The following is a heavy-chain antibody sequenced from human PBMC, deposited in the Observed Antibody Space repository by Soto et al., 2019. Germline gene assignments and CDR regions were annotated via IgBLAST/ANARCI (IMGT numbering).Heavy chain of an antibody. V-gene: IGHV1-69*01. J-gene: IGHJ4*02. Sequence: QVQLVQSGAEVKKPGSSVKVSCKASGGTFSSYAISWVRQAPGQGLEWMGGIIPIFGTANYAQKFQVRVTITADESTSTAYMELSSLRSEDTAVYYCARLSSPGSSSVGYYFDYWGQGTLVTVSS. CDR2: IIPIFGTA. CDR1: GGTFSSYA. D-gene: IGHD6-6*01. CDR3: ARLSSPGSSSVGYYFDY.